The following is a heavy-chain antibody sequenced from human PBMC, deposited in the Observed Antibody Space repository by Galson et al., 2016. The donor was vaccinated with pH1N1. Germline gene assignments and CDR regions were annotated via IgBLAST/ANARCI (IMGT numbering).Heavy chain of an antibody. CDR2: IYYSGTT. J-gene: IGHJ6*02. Sequence: TLSLTCTVSGGSMNSADYYWSWIRQPPGKGLEWIGYIYYSGTTYFSPSLKSRLSISVDMSNNQFSLTLNSVTAADTDVYYCARGEGIRYYYSGMDVWGQGTTVTVSS. CDR1: GGSMNSADYY. V-gene: IGHV4-30-4*01. D-gene: IGHD3-16*01. CDR3: ARGEGIRYYYSGMDV.